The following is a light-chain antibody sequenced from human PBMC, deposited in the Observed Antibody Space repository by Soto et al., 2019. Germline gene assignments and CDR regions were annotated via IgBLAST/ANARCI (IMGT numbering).Light chain of an antibody. CDR3: GSYTTSGTLV. Sequence: QSALTQPASVSGSPGQSITVSCTGTSSDVGAYNYVSWYQQYPGKAPKLIIYDVTYRPSRVSNRFSGSKSGNTASLTISGLQAEDEADYYCGSYTTSGTLVFGGGTKVTVL. V-gene: IGLV2-14*03. CDR2: DVT. J-gene: IGLJ2*01. CDR1: SSDVGAYNY.